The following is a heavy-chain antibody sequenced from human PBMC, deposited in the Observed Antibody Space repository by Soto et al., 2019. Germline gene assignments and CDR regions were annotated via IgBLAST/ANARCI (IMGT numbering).Heavy chain of an antibody. D-gene: IGHD5-12*01. V-gene: IGHV1-69*13. CDR3: ARDPKYIVATIAYYYYGMDV. J-gene: IGHJ6*02. Sequence: ASVKVSCKASGGTFSSYAISWVRQAPGQGLEWMGGIIPIFDTANYAQKYQGRVTITAEEHTSTAYMELSSLRSEDTAVYYCARDPKYIVATIAYYYYGMDVWGQGTTVTVSS. CDR1: GGTFSSYA. CDR2: IIPIFDTA.